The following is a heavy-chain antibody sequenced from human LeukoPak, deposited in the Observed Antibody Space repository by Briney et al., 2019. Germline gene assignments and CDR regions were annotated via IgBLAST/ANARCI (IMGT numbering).Heavy chain of an antibody. CDR3: ARATGSSWYYYYYYMDV. CDR1: GDSVSSNSAA. D-gene: IGHD6-13*01. V-gene: IGHV6-1*01. J-gene: IGHJ6*03. Sequence: SQTLSLTCAISGDSVSSNSAAWNWIRQSPSRGLEWLGRTYYRSKWYNDCAVSVKSRITINPDTSKNQFSLQLNSVTPEDTAVYYCARATGSSWYYYYYYMDVWGKGTTVTVSS. CDR2: TYYRSKWYN.